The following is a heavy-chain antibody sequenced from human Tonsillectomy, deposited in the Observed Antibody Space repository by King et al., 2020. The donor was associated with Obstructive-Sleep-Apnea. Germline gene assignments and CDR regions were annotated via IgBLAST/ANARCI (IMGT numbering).Heavy chain of an antibody. V-gene: IGHV3-23*04. D-gene: IGHD2/OR15-2a*01. Sequence: QLVQSGGGLVQPGGSLRLSCAASGFTFSSYAMTWVRQAPGKGLEWVSALSGSGGSTYYADSVKGRFTISRDNSKNTLYLQMNSLRDEDTAVYFCAKDSVSGTYFPDYWGHGTLVTVSS. CDR1: GFTFSSYA. CDR2: LSGSGGST. CDR3: AKDSVSGTYFPDY. J-gene: IGHJ4*01.